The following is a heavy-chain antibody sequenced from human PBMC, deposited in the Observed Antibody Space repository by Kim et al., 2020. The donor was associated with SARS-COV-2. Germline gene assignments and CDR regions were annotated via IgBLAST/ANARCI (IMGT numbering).Heavy chain of an antibody. V-gene: IGHV3-30*04. Sequence: GGSLRLSCAASGFTFSSYAMHWVRQAPGKGLEWVAVISYDGSNKYYADSVKGRFTISRDNSKNTLYLQMNSLRAEDTAVYYCARGYYYDSSGYPEGDDY. CDR3: ARGYYYDSSGYPEGDDY. CDR1: GFTFSSYA. CDR2: ISYDGSNK. D-gene: IGHD3-22*01. J-gene: IGHJ4*01.